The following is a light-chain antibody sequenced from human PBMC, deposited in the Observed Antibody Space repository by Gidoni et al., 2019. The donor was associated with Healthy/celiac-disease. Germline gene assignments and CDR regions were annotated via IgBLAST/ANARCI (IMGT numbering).Light chain of an antibody. J-gene: IGLJ3*02. V-gene: IGLV1-44*01. CDR3: AAWDDSLNGRV. CDR1: SSNIGSNT. Sequence: QSVLTQPPSASGTHGQRVTISCSGSSSNIGSNTVNWYQQLPGTAPKLHIYSNNQRPSGVPDRFSGSKSGTSASLAISGLQSEDEADYYCAAWDDSLNGRVFGGGTKLTVL. CDR2: SNN.